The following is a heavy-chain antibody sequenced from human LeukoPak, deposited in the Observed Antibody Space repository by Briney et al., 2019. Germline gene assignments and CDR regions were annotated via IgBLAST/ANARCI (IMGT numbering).Heavy chain of an antibody. CDR3: ARDAGYSSGWYGGAFDY. D-gene: IGHD6-19*01. CDR2: ISYDGSNK. J-gene: IGHJ4*02. Sequence: GGSLRLSCAASGFTFSSYAMHWVRQAPGKGLEWVAVISYDGSNKYYADSVKGRFTISRDNSKNTLYLQMNSLRAEDTAVYYCARDAGYSSGWYGGAFDYWGQGTLVTVSS. V-gene: IGHV3-30-3*01. CDR1: GFTFSSYA.